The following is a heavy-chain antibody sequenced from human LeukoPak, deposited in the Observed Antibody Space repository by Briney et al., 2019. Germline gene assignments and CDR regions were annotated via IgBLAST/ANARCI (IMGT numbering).Heavy chain of an antibody. CDR1: GGTFSSYA. D-gene: IGHD2-2*01. J-gene: IGHJ6*02. Sequence: SVKVSCKASGGTFSSYAISWVRQAPGQGLEWMGRITPIVGRADYAQKFPGRVTITADASTSTAYMQLNSLGFEDTAMYFCARGNSPEHCTSTSCRNYHYFYGMDVWGQGTTVTVSS. V-gene: IGHV1-69*11. CDR3: ARGNSPEHCTSTSCRNYHYFYGMDV. CDR2: ITPIVGRA.